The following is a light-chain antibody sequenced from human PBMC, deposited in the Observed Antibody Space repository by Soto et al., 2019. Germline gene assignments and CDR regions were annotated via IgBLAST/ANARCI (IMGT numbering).Light chain of an antibody. V-gene: IGKV1-5*03. Sequence: IQMTQSPSTLSVSVGDTVTITCRASESIYSWLAWYKQIPGKAPQLLIYKTSTLQRGVPSRFSGSGSGADYTLTISSLQPDDFASYYCQEYNTNSRTFGQGTRVENK. J-gene: IGKJ1*01. CDR2: KTS. CDR1: ESIYSW. CDR3: QEYNTNSRT.